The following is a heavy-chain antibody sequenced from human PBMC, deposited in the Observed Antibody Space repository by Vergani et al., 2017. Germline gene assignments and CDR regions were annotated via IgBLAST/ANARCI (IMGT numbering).Heavy chain of an antibody. Sequence: VQLVETGGGVVQPGGSLRLYCATSGFSFNTYGAHWVRQAPGKGLEWVSAISGSGGSTYYADSVKGRFTISRDNSKNTLYLQMNSLRAEDTAVYYCAKDLGMYSGSYRGLAFDIWGQGTMVTVSS. V-gene: IGHV3-23*04. CDR1: GFSFNTYG. J-gene: IGHJ3*02. D-gene: IGHD1-26*01. CDR2: ISGSGGST. CDR3: AKDLGMYSGSYRGLAFDI.